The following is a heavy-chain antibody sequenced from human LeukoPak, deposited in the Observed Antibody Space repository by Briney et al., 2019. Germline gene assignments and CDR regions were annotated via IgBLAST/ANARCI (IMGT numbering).Heavy chain of an antibody. CDR1: GGSISSGSYY. Sequence: SETLSLTCTVSGGSISSGSYYWSWIRQPAGKGLEWIGRIYTSGSTNYNPSLKSRVTISVDTSKNQFSLKLSSVTAADTAVYYCARSPTVVTPHLDYWGQGTLVTVSS. CDR3: ARSPTVVTPHLDY. V-gene: IGHV4-61*02. J-gene: IGHJ4*02. CDR2: IYTSGST. D-gene: IGHD4-23*01.